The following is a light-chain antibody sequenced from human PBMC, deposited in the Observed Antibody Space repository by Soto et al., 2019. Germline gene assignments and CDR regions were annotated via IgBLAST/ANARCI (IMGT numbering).Light chain of an antibody. CDR3: QKYNSAPKT. CDR1: QDIRNY. J-gene: IGKJ1*01. V-gene: IGKV1-27*01. CDR2: GAS. Sequence: GDRVTITCRASQDIRNYLAWYQQKPGKVPKLLIYGASNLQSGVPSRFSGSGSGTDFTLTISSLQPEDVATYYCQKYNSAPKTFGQGTKVEVK.